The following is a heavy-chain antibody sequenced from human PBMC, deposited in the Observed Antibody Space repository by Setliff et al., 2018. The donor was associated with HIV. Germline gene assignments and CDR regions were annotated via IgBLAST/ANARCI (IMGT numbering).Heavy chain of an antibody. Sequence: KPSETLSLTCAVYGESFSDYYWSWIRQPPGKGLEWIGEITHSGSTNYNPSLKSRVTISVDTSKNQFSLKLTSVTAADTAVYYCARARGEGGSGRPFDSWGQGTLVTVSS. CDR1: GESFSDYY. CDR2: ITHSGST. D-gene: IGHD6-19*01. V-gene: IGHV4-34*01. CDR3: ARARGEGGSGRPFDS. J-gene: IGHJ4*02.